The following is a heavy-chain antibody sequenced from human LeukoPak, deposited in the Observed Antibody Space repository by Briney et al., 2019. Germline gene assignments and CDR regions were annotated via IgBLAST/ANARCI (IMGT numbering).Heavy chain of an antibody. V-gene: IGHV1-8*01. CDR1: GYTFTSYD. D-gene: IGHD2-2*01. Sequence: ASVKVSCKASGYTFTSYDINWVRQATGQGLEWMGWMNPNSGNTGHAQNFQGRLTMTTDTSTNTAYMELRSLRSDDTAVYYCARQGYCTSPSCYARGDDAFDIWGQGTMVTVSS. CDR3: ARQGYCTSPSCYARGDDAFDI. J-gene: IGHJ3*02. CDR2: MNPNSGNT.